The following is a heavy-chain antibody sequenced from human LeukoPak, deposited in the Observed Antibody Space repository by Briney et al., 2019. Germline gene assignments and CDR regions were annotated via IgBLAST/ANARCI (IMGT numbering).Heavy chain of an antibody. CDR2: IYYSGST. J-gene: IGHJ5*02. CDR1: GGSISSGDYY. CDR3: ARAVGGYDRMPNWFDL. V-gene: IGHV4-30-4*01. D-gene: IGHD5-12*01. Sequence: SSETLSLTCTVSGGSISSGDYYWSWIRQPPGKGLEWIGYIYYSGSTYYNPSLKSRVTISVDTSKSQFSLKLSSVTAADTAVYYCARAVGGYDRMPNWFDLWGQGTLVTVSS.